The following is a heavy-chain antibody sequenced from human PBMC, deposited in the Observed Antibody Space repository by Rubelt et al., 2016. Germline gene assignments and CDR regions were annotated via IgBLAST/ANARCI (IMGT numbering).Heavy chain of an antibody. CDR1: GYSISSGYY. Sequence: QLQLQESGPGLVKPSETLTLTCTVSGYSISSGYYWGWIRQPPGKGLEWIGSIYHSGSTYYNPSLKSRVTISVDTSKNQFSLKLSSVTAADTAVYYCAREEQWSYYFDYWGQGTLVTVSS. CDR2: IYHSGST. J-gene: IGHJ4*02. D-gene: IGHD1/OR15-1a*01. CDR3: AREEQWSYYFDY. V-gene: IGHV4-38-2*02.